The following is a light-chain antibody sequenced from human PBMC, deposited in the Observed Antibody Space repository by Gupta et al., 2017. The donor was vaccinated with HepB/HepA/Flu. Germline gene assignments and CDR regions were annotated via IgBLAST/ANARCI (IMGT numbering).Light chain of an antibody. CDR2: DVS. CDR1: SSDVGGYNY. V-gene: IGLV2-14*01. CDR3: SSYTSSSSGVV. J-gene: IGLJ2*01. Sequence: QSALTQPASVSGSPGQSITISCTGTSSDVGGYNYVSWYQQHPGKAPKLMIYDVSNRPSGVSNRFSGSKPGNTASRTISGLKAEDEADYYCSSYTSSSSGVVVGGGTKLTVL.